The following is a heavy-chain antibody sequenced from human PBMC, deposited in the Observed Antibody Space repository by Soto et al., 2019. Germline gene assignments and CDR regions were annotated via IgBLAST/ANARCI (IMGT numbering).Heavy chain of an antibody. D-gene: IGHD2-21*02. CDR3: ARAGLHYGGDPDT. CDR2: ISAYNGDT. Sequence: QVQLVQSGDEVKKPGGSVRVSCKASGYTFTNYGISWVRQAPGQGLELMGWISAYNGDTNFAQKFRGRVSLTTDASTRTAFMELSNLRSDDTAVYYCARAGLHYGGDPDTWGQGTLVPVSS. CDR1: GYTFTNYG. V-gene: IGHV1-18*01. J-gene: IGHJ5*02.